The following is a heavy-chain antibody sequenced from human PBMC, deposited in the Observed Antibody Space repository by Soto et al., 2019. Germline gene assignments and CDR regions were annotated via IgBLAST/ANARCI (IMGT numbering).Heavy chain of an antibody. J-gene: IGHJ4*02. CDR2: ISWNSDRI. D-gene: IGHD4-4*01. Sequence: EVQLVESGGGLVQPGRPLRLSCAASGFTFDDYAMYWVRQVPGKGLEWISGISWNSDRIGYADSVKGRFSITRDNAKNSLYLQMNSLSAEDTALYYCAKGSSYSSSPPDFWGQGTQVTVSA. V-gene: IGHV3-9*01. CDR3: AKGSSYSSSPPDF. CDR1: GFTFDDYA.